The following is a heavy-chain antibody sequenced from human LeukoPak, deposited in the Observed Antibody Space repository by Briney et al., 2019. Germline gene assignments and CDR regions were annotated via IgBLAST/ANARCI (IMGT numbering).Heavy chain of an antibody. V-gene: IGHV3-23*01. D-gene: IGHD3-10*01. CDR1: GFTFSSYA. J-gene: IGHJ4*02. CDR2: ISGSGDST. Sequence: GGSLRLSCAASGFTFSSYAMSWVRQAPGKGLEWVSVISGSGDSTYYADSVKGRFTISRDNSKNTLYLQMNSLRAEDTAVYYCAKDLWFGETRIKGRFDYWGQGTLVTVSS. CDR3: AKDLWFGETRIKGRFDY.